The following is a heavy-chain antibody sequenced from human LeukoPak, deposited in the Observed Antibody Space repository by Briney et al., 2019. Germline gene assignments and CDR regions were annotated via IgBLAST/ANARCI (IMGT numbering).Heavy chain of an antibody. J-gene: IGHJ4*02. V-gene: IGHV1-2*02. Sequence: PRASVKVSCKASGYIFTDYYIHWVRQARGQGLEWMGWINPNSSGTYFAQSFEARVTLSRDTSINTAYMEMRGLTSDDTAIYYCAKSQYSFGSGSTRPLFDHWGQGTLVTVSS. CDR3: AKSQYSFGSGSTRPLFDH. CDR1: GYIFTDYY. D-gene: IGHD3-10*01. CDR2: INPNSSGT.